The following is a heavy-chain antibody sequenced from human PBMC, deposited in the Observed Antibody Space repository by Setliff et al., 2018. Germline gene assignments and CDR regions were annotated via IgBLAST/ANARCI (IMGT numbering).Heavy chain of an antibody. CDR2: MYYSGST. D-gene: IGHD2-2*01. CDR1: GGSISSGSYY. CDR3: ARGRMRGSCSGPSCTYDPFDI. V-gene: IGHV4-39*07. J-gene: IGHJ3*02. Sequence: PSETLSLTCSVSGGSISSGSYYWGWFRQSPGKGLEWIGSMYYSGSTYYNPSLKGRVTLSVDTTKNQFSLKLTSMTAADTAVYYCARGRMRGSCSGPSCTYDPFDIWGQGTPVTVSS.